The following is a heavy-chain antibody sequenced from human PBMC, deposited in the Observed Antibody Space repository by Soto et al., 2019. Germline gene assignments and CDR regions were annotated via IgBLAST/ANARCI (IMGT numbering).Heavy chain of an antibody. CDR1: GFTLSSYT. D-gene: IGHD3-10*01. CDR3: AKAGGVVRGVTPKYYYGMDV. V-gene: IGHV3-23*01. Sequence: TGGSLRLSCATSGFTLSSYTMSWVRQAPGKGLEWVSAISGSGGSTYYADSVKGRFTISRDNSKNTLYLQMNSLRAEDTAVYYCAKAGGVVRGVTPKYYYGMDVWGQGTTVTVSS. CDR2: ISGSGGST. J-gene: IGHJ6*02.